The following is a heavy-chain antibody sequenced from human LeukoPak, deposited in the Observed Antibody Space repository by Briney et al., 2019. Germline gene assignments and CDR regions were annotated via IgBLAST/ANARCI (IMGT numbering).Heavy chain of an antibody. J-gene: IGHJ4*02. D-gene: IGHD2-15*01. CDR1: GFTFSSYP. Sequence: GGSLRLSCAASGFTFSSYPMSWVRQAPGKGLEWVSIISTDSTYTFYAYSVKGRFTISRDNSKDTLYLQMSSLRVEDTAVYFCAKGEGYCGGGTCYRYFDSWGQGTLVTVSS. V-gene: IGHV3-23*01. CDR2: ISTDSTYT. CDR3: AKGEGYCGGGTCYRYFDS.